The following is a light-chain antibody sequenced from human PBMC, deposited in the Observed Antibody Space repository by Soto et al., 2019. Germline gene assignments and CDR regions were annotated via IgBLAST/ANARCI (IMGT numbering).Light chain of an antibody. CDR2: DAS. CDR1: QSCRNS. J-gene: IGKJ1*01. Sequence: LHMTQSSSTLSASVGDRVTITCRASQSCRNSLAWYQQKAGKAPTLLIYDASTLQSGVPSRFSGSGSGTEFSLTISCLQPEDFATYYCLCYITYPWTFGQGTKVDIK. CDR3: LCYITYPWT. V-gene: IGKV1-5*01.